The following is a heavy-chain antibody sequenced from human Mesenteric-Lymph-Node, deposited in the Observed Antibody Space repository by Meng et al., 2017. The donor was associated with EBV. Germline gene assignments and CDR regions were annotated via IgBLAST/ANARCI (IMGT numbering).Heavy chain of an antibody. CDR1: GGSISSSNYY. V-gene: IGHV4-39*01. Sequence: QLQLQESGPGLVKPSETLSLTCTVSGGSISSSNYYWGWIRQPPGKGLEWIGNLYYTGSTFYNPSLKRRITISVGTSKNQFSLKLTSVTAADTSLYYCSLPPLSPLLYWGQGTLVTVSS. CDR2: LYYTGST. D-gene: IGHD2/OR15-2a*01. J-gene: IGHJ4*02. CDR3: SLPPLSPLLY.